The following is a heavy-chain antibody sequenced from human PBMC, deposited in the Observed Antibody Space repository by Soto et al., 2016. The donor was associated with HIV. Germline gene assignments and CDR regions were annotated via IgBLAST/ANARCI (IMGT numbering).Heavy chain of an antibody. CDR1: GFTVSSNY. D-gene: IGHD4-17*01. V-gene: IGHV3-66*01. J-gene: IGHJ4*02. Sequence: EVQLVESGGGLVQPGGSLRLSCAASGFTVSSNYMSWVRQAPGKGLEWVSVIYSGGSTYYADSVKGRFTISRDNSKNTLYLQMNSLRAEDTAVYYCARDSPLWAVTTGYWGQGTLVTVSS. CDR2: IYSGGST. CDR3: ARDSPLWAVTTGY.